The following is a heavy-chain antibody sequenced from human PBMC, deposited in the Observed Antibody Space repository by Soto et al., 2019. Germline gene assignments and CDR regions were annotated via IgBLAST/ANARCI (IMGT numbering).Heavy chain of an antibody. CDR2: ISGSGTTI. V-gene: IGHV3-48*01. CDR3: ASVSRMTAGYY. Sequence: EVHLVESGGGLVQPGGSLRLSCAASGFIFSSYAINWVRQAPGKGLEWVSYISGSGTTIYYADSVKGRFTISRDYAKNSLYLQMNSLRAEDTAVYYCASVSRMTAGYYWGQGTLVTVSS. J-gene: IGHJ4*02. D-gene: IGHD3-22*01. CDR1: GFIFSSYA.